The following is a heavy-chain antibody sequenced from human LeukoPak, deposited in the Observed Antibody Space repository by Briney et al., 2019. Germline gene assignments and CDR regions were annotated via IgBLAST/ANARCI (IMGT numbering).Heavy chain of an antibody. CDR2: INHSGST. CDR1: GGSFSGYY. J-gene: IGHJ3*02. CDR3: AREGYCSGGSCYNAFDI. V-gene: IGHV4-34*01. D-gene: IGHD2-15*01. Sequence: SETLSLTCAVYGGSFSGYYWSWIRQPPGKGLEWIGEINHSGSTNYNPSLKSRVTISVDTSKNQFSLKLSSVTAADAAVYYCAREGYCSGGSCYNAFDIWGQGTMVTVSS.